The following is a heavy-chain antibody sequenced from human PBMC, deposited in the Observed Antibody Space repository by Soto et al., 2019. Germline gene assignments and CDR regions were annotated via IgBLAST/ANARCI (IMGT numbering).Heavy chain of an antibody. D-gene: IGHD1-26*01. CDR3: AKCSPWEPYYFDY. CDR1: GFTFSSYG. CDR2: ISYDGSNK. V-gene: IGHV3-30*18. J-gene: IGHJ4*02. Sequence: QVQLVESGGGVVQPGRSLRLSCAASGFTFSSYGMHWVRQAPGKGLEWVAVISYDGSNKYYADSVKGRFTISRDNSKNTLYLQMNSLRAEDTAVYYCAKCSPWEPYYFDYWGQGTLVTVSS.